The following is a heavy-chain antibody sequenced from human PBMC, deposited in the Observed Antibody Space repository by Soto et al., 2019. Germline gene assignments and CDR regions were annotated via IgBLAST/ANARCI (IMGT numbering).Heavy chain of an antibody. CDR1: GFTFSDYY. D-gene: IGHD3-10*01. CDR3: ARVRYYGSGSYFRTSYYYYYMDV. V-gene: IGHV3-11*01. CDR2: ISSSGSTI. Sequence: GGSLRLSCAASGFTFSDYYMSWIRQAPGKGLEWVSFISSSGSTIYYADSVKGRFTISRDNAKNSLYLQMNSLRAEDTAVYYCARVRYYGSGSYFRTSYYYYYMDVWGKGTTVTVS. J-gene: IGHJ6*03.